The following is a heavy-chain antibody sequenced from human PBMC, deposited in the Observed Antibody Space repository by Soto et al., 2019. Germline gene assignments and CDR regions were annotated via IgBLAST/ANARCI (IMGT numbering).Heavy chain of an antibody. J-gene: IGHJ3*02. CDR1: GFTFSDYY. CDR2: ISSSGSTI. Sequence: GGSLRLSCAASGFTFSDYYMSWVLQAPGKGLEWVSYISSSGSTIYYADSLKGRFNISRDNDKNSLYLQMNSLRAEDTAVYYCARQVGYSTFDIRGQATMVT. CDR3: ARQVGYSTFDI. D-gene: IGHD6-13*01. V-gene: IGHV3-11*01.